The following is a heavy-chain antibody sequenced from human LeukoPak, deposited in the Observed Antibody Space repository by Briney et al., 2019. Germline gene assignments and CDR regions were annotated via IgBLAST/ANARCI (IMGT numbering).Heavy chain of an antibody. D-gene: IGHD6-13*01. CDR2: VTGSGGDT. Sequence: GGSLRLSCAASGFTFNNYAMSWVRQAPGKGPEWVSAVTGSGGDTLYEDSVKGRFTISRDNSKNTLSLQMNSLGVEDTALYYCAKSRAAATTLLFDYWGQGTLVTVSS. CDR3: AKSRAAATTLLFDY. V-gene: IGHV3-23*01. J-gene: IGHJ4*02. CDR1: GFTFNNYA.